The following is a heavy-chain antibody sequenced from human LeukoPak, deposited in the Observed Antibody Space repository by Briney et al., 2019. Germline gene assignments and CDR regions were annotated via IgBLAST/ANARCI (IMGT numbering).Heavy chain of an antibody. Sequence: SETLSLTCTVSGGSISSYYWSWIRQPPGKGLEWIGYIYYSGSTNYNPSLKSRVTISVDTSKNQLSLKLSSVTAADTAVYYCARGIAGDAFDIWGQGTMVTVSS. CDR3: ARGIAGDAFDI. D-gene: IGHD2-15*01. CDR2: IYYSGST. V-gene: IGHV4-59*01. J-gene: IGHJ3*02. CDR1: GGSISSYY.